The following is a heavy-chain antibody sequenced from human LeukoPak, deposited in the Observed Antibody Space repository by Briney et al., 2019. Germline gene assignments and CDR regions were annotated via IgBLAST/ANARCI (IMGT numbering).Heavy chain of an antibody. Sequence: PGGSLRLSCAASGFTFSSYAMHWVRQAPGKGLEWVAVISYDGSNKYYADSVKGRFTISRDNSQNTVFLQMNSLRAEDTAVYYCARDAAAGAGVFDYWGQGTLVTVSS. J-gene: IGHJ4*02. CDR1: GFTFSSYA. D-gene: IGHD6-13*01. CDR2: ISYDGSNK. CDR3: ARDAAAGAGVFDY. V-gene: IGHV3-30*14.